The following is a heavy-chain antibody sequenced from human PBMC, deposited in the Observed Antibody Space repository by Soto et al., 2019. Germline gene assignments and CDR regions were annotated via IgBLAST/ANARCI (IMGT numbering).Heavy chain of an antibody. D-gene: IGHD3-22*01. CDR3: AREYYDSSGYYGDYYYYYGMDV. V-gene: IGHV1-2*04. CDR1: GYTFTGYY. J-gene: IGHJ6*02. CDR2: INPNSGGT. Sequence: ASVKVSCKASGYTFTGYYMHWVRQAPGQGLEWMGWINPNSGGTNYAQKFQGWVTMTRDTSISTAYMELSRLRSDDTAVYYCAREYYDSSGYYGDYYYYYGMDVWGQGTTVTVSS.